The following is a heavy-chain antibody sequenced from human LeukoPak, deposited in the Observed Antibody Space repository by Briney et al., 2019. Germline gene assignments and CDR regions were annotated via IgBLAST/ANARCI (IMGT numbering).Heavy chain of an antibody. J-gene: IGHJ4*02. D-gene: IGHD3-10*01. CDR2: IYYSGST. CDR1: GGSISSSSYY. V-gene: IGHV4-30-4*08. CDR3: ARSFLWFGELLEY. Sequence: PSETLSLTCTVSGGSISSSSYYWGWIRQPPGKGLEWIGYIYYSGSTYYNPSLKSRVTISVDTSKNQFSLKLSSVTAADTAVYYCARSFLWFGELLEYWGQGTLVTVSS.